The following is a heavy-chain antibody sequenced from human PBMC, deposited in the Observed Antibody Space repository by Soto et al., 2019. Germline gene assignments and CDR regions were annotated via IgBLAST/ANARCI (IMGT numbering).Heavy chain of an antibody. Sequence: QVQLQQSGPGLVKPSETLSLTCSVSSGPTSSHNWGWIRQTPGRGLEWIGYVYSTGGPSYNPSLNSRVTISADTSTNHISLTLTSVTAADTAVYYCVRQGIGNLHGLVDVLGQGTTVRVSS. V-gene: IGHV4-59*08. D-gene: IGHD1-1*01. J-gene: IGHJ6*02. CDR1: SGPTSSHN. CDR3: VRQGIGNLHGLVDV. CDR2: VYSTGGP.